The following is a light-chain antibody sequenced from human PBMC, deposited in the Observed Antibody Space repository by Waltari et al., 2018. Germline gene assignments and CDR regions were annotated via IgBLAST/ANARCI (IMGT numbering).Light chain of an antibody. CDR1: QSLVHSDGNTY. CDR3: GQGTHWPFT. J-gene: IGKJ3*01. CDR2: KVS. V-gene: IGKV2-30*02. Sequence: DVVMTQSPLSLPITPGQPASISCRSSQSLVHSDGNTYLSWYQQKPGQPPRLLFYKVSNRASGVPDRFSGSGAGTDFTLKISRVEAEDVGVDYCGQGTHWPFTFGPGTKLDIK.